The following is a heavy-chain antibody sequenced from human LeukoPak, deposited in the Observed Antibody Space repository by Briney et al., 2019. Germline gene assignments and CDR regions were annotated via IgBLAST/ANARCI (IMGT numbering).Heavy chain of an antibody. CDR2: FHPEDGET. CDR1: GYTLTELS. J-gene: IGHJ3*02. Sequence: ASVKVSRKVSGYTLTELSMHWVRQAPGKGLEWMGGFHPEDGETIYAQKFQGRATMTEDTSTDTAYMELSRLGSEDTAVYCCATLRPGYSSGWYSVAFDIWGQGTMVTVSS. V-gene: IGHV1-24*01. CDR3: ATLRPGYSSGWYSVAFDI. D-gene: IGHD6-19*01.